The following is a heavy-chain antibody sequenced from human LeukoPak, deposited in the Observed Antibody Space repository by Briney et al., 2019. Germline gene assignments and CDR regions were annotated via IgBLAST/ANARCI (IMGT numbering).Heavy chain of an antibody. CDR1: GFTFSSYI. V-gene: IGHV3-48*01. Sequence: GGSLRLSCAVSGFTFSSYIMNWVRQAPGKGLEWVSYISSRSGTTYYADSVKGRFTISRDNAKNSLYLQMNSLRAEDTAVYLCAREGPYYYDSSGYYPFDYWGQGTLVTVSS. J-gene: IGHJ4*02. CDR2: ISSRSGTT. D-gene: IGHD3-22*01. CDR3: AREGPYYYDSSGYYPFDY.